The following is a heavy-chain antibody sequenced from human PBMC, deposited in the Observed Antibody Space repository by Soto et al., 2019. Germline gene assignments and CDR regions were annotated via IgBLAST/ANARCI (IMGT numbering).Heavy chain of an antibody. Sequence: QVQLVQSGAEVKKPGASVKVSCKASGYTFTSYGISWVRQAPGQGLEWMGWISAYNGNTNYAQKLQGRVTMTTDTSTSTADMELRSLRSDDTAVYYCARTPSYYGSGSRYNWFDPWGQGTLVTVSS. CDR3: ARTPSYYGSGSRYNWFDP. CDR1: GYTFTSYG. CDR2: ISAYNGNT. J-gene: IGHJ5*02. V-gene: IGHV1-18*01. D-gene: IGHD3-10*01.